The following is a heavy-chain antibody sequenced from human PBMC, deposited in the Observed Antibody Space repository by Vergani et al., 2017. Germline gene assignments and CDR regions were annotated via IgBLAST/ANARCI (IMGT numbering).Heavy chain of an antibody. CDR1: GGSISSYY. CDR2: IYYSGST. V-gene: IGHV4-59*01. Sequence: QVQLQESGPGLVKPSETLSLTCTVSGGSISSYYWSWIRQPPGKGLEWIGYIYYSGSTNYNPSPKSRVTISVDTSKNQFSLKLSSVTAADTAVYYCARDRRRYFDLWGRGTLVTVSS. CDR3: ARDRRRYFDL. J-gene: IGHJ2*01.